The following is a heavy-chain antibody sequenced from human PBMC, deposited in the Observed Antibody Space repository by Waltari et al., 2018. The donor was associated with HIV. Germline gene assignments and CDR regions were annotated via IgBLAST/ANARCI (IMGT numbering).Heavy chain of an antibody. CDR3: AKDKGGVTYIFDY. CDR1: GFTLGTYG. V-gene: IGHV3-30*18. Sequence: QVQLVESGGGVVQPGRSPRLSCAASGFTLGTYGMHWVRKAPGKGLEWVAFIAYDGDNKYYADSVKGRCTLSRDNSKNTVYLQINSLRAEDSAVYYCAKDKGGVTYIFDYWGQGTLVTISS. D-gene: IGHD1-1*01. J-gene: IGHJ4*02. CDR2: IAYDGDNK.